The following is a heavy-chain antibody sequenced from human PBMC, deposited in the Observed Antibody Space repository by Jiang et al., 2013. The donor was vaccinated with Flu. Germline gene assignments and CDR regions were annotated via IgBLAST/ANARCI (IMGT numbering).Heavy chain of an antibody. CDR2: TYYRSKWGS. J-gene: IGHJ6*02. CDR3: VRDYNYAMDV. V-gene: IGHV6-1*01. D-gene: IGHD5-24*01. CDR1: GDTISNDRTA. Sequence: QTLSLTCAISGDTISNDRTAWNWIRQSPSRGLEWLGRTYYRSKWGSDYAVSVKSRMTINADTSKNQFSLQLNSVTPEDTAVYYCVRDYNYAMDVWGQGTTVTVSS.